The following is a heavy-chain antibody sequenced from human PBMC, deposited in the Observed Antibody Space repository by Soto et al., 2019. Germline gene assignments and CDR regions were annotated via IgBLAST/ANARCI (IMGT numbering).Heavy chain of an antibody. J-gene: IGHJ4*02. V-gene: IGHV1-3*01. CDR2: INAGNGNT. Sequence: SVKVSCKASGYTFTSYAMHWVRQAPGQRLEWMGWINAGNGNTKYSQKFQGRVTITRDTSASTAYMELSSLRSEDTAVYYCARVGAAAGPYYFDYWGQGTLVTVSS. CDR1: GYTFTSYA. CDR3: ARVGAAAGPYYFDY. D-gene: IGHD6-13*01.